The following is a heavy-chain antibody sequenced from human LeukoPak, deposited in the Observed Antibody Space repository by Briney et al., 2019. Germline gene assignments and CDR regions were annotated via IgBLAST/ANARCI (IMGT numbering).Heavy chain of an antibody. CDR1: GGSISSSSYY. V-gene: IGHV4-39*07. D-gene: IGHD6-6*01. CDR3: ASDIAARDDY. Sequence: SETLSLTCTVSGGSISSSSYYWGWLRQPPGKGLEWIGSIYYSGSTYYNPSLKSRVTISVDTSKNQFSLKLSSVTAADTAVYYCASDIAARDDYWGQGTLVTVSS. J-gene: IGHJ4*02. CDR2: IYYSGST.